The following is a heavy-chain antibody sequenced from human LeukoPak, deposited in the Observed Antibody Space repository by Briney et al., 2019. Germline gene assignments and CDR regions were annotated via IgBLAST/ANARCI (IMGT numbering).Heavy chain of an antibody. CDR1: GGSISSYY. J-gene: IGHJ4*02. CDR3: ARHGTSRLWPFDY. V-gene: IGHV4-59*08. CDR2: IYYSGST. D-gene: IGHD4/OR15-4a*01. Sequence: SETLSLTCTVSGGSISSYYWSWIRQPPGKGLEWIGYIYYSGSTNYNPSLKSRVTISVDTSKNQFSLKLSSVTAADTAVYYCARHGTSRLWPFDYWGQETLVTVSS.